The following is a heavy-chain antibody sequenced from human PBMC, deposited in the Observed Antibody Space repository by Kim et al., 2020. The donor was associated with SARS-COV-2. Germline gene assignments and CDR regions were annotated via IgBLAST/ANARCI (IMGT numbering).Heavy chain of an antibody. V-gene: IGHV3-74*01. CDR3: ARVRSGFDY. Sequence: GGSLRLSCAASGFIFRNYWMHWVRQVPGKGLVWVSRINGDGSSTTYADSVRGRFTISRDNAQNTLYLQMNSLRVEDTAVYYCARVRSGFDYWGQGTLVTV. CDR1: GFIFRNYW. D-gene: IGHD3-10*01. CDR2: INGDGSST. J-gene: IGHJ4*02.